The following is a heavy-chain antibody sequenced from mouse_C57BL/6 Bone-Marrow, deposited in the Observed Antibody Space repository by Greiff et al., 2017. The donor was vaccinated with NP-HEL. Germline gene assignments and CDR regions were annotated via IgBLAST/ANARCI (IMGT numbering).Heavy chain of an antibody. D-gene: IGHD1-1*01. Sequence: EVQLQQSGAELVRPGASVKLSCTASGFNIKDDYMHWVKQRPEQGLEWIGWIDPENGDTEYASKFQGKATITADTSSNTAYLQLSSLPSEDTAVYYCTTGYYGSRIAYWGQGTLVTVSA. CDR1: GFNIKDDY. J-gene: IGHJ3*01. V-gene: IGHV14-4*01. CDR3: TTGYYGSRIAY. CDR2: IDPENGDT.